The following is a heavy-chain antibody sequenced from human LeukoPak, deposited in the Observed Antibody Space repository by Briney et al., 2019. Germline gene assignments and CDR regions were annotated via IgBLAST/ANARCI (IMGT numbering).Heavy chain of an antibody. V-gene: IGHV3-30-3*01. CDR1: GFTLSSYA. J-gene: IGHJ4*02. Sequence: GRSLRLSCAASGFTLSSYAMHWVRQAPGKGLEWVAVISYDGSNKYYADSVKGRFTISRDNSKNTLYLQMNSLRAEDTAVYYCARAPGSYSSSPVDYWGQGTLVTVSS. D-gene: IGHD6-6*01. CDR3: ARAPGSYSSSPVDY. CDR2: ISYDGSNK.